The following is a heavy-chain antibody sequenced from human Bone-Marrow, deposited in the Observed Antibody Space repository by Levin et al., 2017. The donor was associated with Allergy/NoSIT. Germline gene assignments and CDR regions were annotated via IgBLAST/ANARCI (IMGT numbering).Heavy chain of an antibody. CDR1: GFTFSRKT. CDR2: ISSASVTI. Sequence: LSLTCAASGFTFSRKTMHWVRPAPGKGLEWLSSISSASVTIFYADAVQGRFTISRDNAMNALYLQMNSLKDEDTAVYFCARDRRISSGYYSDAFDLWGQGTMVTVSS. V-gene: IGHV3-48*02. CDR3: ARDRRISSGYYSDAFDL. J-gene: IGHJ3*01. D-gene: IGHD3-22*01.